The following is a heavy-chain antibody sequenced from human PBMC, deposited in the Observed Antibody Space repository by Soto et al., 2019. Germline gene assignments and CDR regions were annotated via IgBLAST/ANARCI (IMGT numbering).Heavy chain of an antibody. J-gene: IGHJ4*02. CDR2: IYPGGST. V-gene: IGHV4-4*07. Sequence: SETLSLTCPVSGGSISSYYWSWIRQSAGQGLEWIGRIYPGGSTNYNPSLKSRVTMSADTSKNQFSLRLTSVTAADTAVYYCARANVGPPGGGSWIMPFDFWGQGTLVTVSS. CDR3: ARANVGPPGGGSWIMPFDF. D-gene: IGHD2-15*01. CDR1: GGSISSYY.